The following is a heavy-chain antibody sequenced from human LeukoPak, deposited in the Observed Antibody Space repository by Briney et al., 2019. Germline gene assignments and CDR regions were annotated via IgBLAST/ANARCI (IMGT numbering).Heavy chain of an antibody. J-gene: IGHJ2*01. Sequence: KPSETLSLTCTVSGGSISSYYWSWIRQPPGKGLEWIGYIYYSGSTNYNPSLKSRVTISVDTSKNQFSLKLSSVTAADTAVYYCARRPIEMDTDPYWYFDLWGRGTLVTVSS. D-gene: IGHD5-18*01. CDR3: ARRPIEMDTDPYWYFDL. V-gene: IGHV4-59*08. CDR1: GGSISSYY. CDR2: IYYSGST.